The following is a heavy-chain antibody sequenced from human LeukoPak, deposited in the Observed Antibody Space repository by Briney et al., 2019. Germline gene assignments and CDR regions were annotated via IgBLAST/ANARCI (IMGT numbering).Heavy chain of an antibody. J-gene: IGHJ4*02. D-gene: IGHD2-15*01. V-gene: IGHV3-30*02. CDR3: ARGYCSGGSCFHFDY. CDR1: GFTFSIYA. CDR2: IRYDGSNK. Sequence: GGSLRLSCAASGFTFSIYAMHWVRQAPGKGLEWVAFIRYDGSNKYYADSVKGRFTISRDNSKNTLYLQMNSLRAEDTAMYYCARGYCSGGSCFHFDYWGQGTLVTVSS.